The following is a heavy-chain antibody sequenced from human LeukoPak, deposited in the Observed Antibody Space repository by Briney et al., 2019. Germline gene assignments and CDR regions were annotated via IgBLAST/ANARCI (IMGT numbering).Heavy chain of an antibody. CDR3: AKDAGIRVARVAFDI. D-gene: IGHD6-19*01. V-gene: IGHV3-30*02. CDR1: GFTLKIYG. CDR2: IRYDGSNE. Sequence: GGSLRLSCAASGFTLKIYGIHWVRQAPGKGLDWVSFIRYDGSNEYYADSVKGRFTVSRDNSKNTLYLQMNSLRAEDTAVYYCAKDAGIRVARVAFDIWGQGTMVTVSS. J-gene: IGHJ3*02.